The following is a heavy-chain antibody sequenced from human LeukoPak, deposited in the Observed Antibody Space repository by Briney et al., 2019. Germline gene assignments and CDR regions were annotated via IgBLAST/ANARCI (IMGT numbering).Heavy chain of an antibody. CDR2: ISAYNGNT. CDR1: GYTFTSYG. D-gene: IGHD4-17*01. J-gene: IGHJ4*02. V-gene: IGHV1-18*01. Sequence: ASVTVSFTASGYTFTSYGISWVGQAPGQGGEWMGWISAYNGNTNYAQKLQGRVTMTTDTSTSTAYMELRSLRSDDTAVYYCARDYGDYEFDYWGQGTLVTVSS. CDR3: ARDYGDYEFDY.